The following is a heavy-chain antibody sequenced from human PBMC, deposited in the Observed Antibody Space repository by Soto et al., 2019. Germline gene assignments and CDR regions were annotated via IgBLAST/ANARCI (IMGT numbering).Heavy chain of an antibody. Sequence: EVQLVESGGGLVQPGGSLRLSCAASGVTVSSYDMHWVRQATGKGLEWVSAIGTAGDTYYPDSVKGRFTISREKAKNSLYLQMNSLRAGDTAVYYCARSARWLQSRYFDLWGRGTLVTVSS. J-gene: IGHJ2*01. V-gene: IGHV3-13*01. D-gene: IGHD5-12*01. CDR1: GVTVSSYD. CDR3: ARSARWLQSRYFDL. CDR2: IGTAGDT.